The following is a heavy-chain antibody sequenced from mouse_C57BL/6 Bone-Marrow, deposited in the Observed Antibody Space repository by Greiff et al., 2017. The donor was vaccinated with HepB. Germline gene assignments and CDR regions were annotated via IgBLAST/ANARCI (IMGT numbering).Heavy chain of an antibody. V-gene: IGHV1-15*01. CDR2: IDPETGGT. CDR3: TRGGLTTAVAPFY. J-gene: IGHJ2*01. Sequence: QVHVKQSGAELVRPGASVTLSCKASGYTFTDYEMHWVKQTPVHGLEWIGAIDPETGGTAYNQKFKGKAILTADKSSSTAYMELPSLTSEASAVYYCTRGGLTTAVAPFYWGQGTTLTVSS. CDR1: GYTFTDYE. D-gene: IGHD1-1*01.